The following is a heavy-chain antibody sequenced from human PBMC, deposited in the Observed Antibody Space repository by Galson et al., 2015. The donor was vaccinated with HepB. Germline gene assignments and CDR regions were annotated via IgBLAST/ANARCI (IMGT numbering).Heavy chain of an antibody. CDR3: ARDGGIVVVPAASGWFDP. J-gene: IGHJ5*02. Sequence: SLRLSCAASGFTFSSYAMHWVRQAPGKGLEWVAVISYDGSNKYYADSVKGRFTISRDNSKNTLYLQMNSLRAEDTAVYYCARDGGIVVVPAASGWFDPWGQGTLVTVSS. CDR1: GFTFSSYA. CDR2: ISYDGSNK. V-gene: IGHV3-30-3*01. D-gene: IGHD2-2*01.